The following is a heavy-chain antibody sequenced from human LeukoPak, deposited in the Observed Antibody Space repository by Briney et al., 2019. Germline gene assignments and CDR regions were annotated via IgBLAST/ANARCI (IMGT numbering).Heavy chain of an antibody. D-gene: IGHD1-1*01. Sequence: GGTLRLSCAAPAFTFPSNSMNWVRQAPGKALEWVSYISSSSTTIYYADSVKGRFTISRDNAKNSLYLQMNSLIDEDTAVYYCARDWIDYFDYWGQGTLVTVSS. CDR2: ISSSSTTI. V-gene: IGHV3-48*02. CDR3: ARDWIDYFDY. J-gene: IGHJ4*02. CDR1: AFTFPSNS.